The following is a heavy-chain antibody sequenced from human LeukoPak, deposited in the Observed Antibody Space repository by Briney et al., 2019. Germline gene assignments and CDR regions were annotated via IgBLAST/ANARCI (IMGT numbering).Heavy chain of an antibody. J-gene: IGHJ4*02. CDR1: GFTFSSYW. CDR2: INSDGSST. CDR3: ARVGSYGSPSDS. Sequence: GGSLRLSCAASGFTFSSYWMHWVRQAPGKGLVWVSRINSDGSSTSYADSVKGRFTISRDNAKNTLYLQMNSLRAEDTDVYYCARVGSYGSPSDSWGQGTLVTVSS. D-gene: IGHD3-16*01. V-gene: IGHV3-74*01.